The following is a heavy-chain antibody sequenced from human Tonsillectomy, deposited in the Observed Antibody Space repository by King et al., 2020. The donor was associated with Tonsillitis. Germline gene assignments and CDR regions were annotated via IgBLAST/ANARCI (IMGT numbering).Heavy chain of an antibody. J-gene: IGHJ4*02. CDR1: GFSLSNARMG. CDR3: AQIHYDFWSGYSGTNFDY. CDR2: IFSNDEK. D-gene: IGHD3-3*01. Sequence: ITLKESGPVLVKPTETLTLTCTVSGFSLSNARMGVSWIRQPPGKALEWLAHIFSNDEKSYSTSLKSRLTISKDTSKSQVVLTMTNMDPVDTATYYCAQIHYDFWSGYSGTNFDYWGQGTLVTVSS. V-gene: IGHV2-26*01.